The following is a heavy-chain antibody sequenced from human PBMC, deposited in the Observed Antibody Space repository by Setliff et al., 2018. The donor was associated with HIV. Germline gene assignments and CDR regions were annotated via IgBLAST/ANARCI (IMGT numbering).Heavy chain of an antibody. V-gene: IGHV4-34*01. CDR3: ARGTMVRGVLDY. J-gene: IGHJ4*02. D-gene: IGHD3-10*01. CDR2: IIHSGGT. Sequence: SETLSLTCAVYGGSFSGYYWTWIRQPPGRGLEWIGEIIHSGGTNYNRSLKSRVTISVDTSKNQFSLKLSSVTAADTAVYYCARGTMVRGVLDYWGQGTLVTVSS. CDR1: GGSFSGYY.